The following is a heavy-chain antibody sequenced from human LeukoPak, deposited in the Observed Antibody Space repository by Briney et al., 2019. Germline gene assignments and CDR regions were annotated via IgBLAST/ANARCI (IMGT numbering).Heavy chain of an antibody. Sequence: GGSLRLSFAAPGFTFSRFTMNWVRQAPGKGLEWVSSISSSSRYIYYADSVKGRFTISRDNAKNSLYLQMNSLRVEDTAVYYCAREWFNGFDPWGQGTLVTVSS. CDR2: ISSSSRYI. J-gene: IGHJ5*02. D-gene: IGHD3-10*01. V-gene: IGHV3-21*01. CDR3: AREWFNGFDP. CDR1: GFTFSRFT.